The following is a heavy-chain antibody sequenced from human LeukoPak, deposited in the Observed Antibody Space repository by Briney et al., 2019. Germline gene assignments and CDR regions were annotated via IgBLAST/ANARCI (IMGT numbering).Heavy chain of an antibody. V-gene: IGHV1-46*01. D-gene: IGHD2-2*01. CDR3: AREFYCSSTSCSYYYMDV. CDR1: GYTFTSYY. Sequence: ASVKVSCKASGYTFTSYYMHWVRQAPGQGLEWMGIINPSGGSTSYAQKFQGRVTMTRDTSISTAYMELSRLKSDDTAVYYCAREFYCSSTSCSYYYMDVWGKGTRVAVSS. J-gene: IGHJ6*03. CDR2: INPSGGST.